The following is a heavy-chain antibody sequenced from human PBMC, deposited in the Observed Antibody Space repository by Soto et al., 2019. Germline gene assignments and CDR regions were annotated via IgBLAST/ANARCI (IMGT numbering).Heavy chain of an antibody. CDR1: GFTFSDYY. D-gene: IGHD3-3*01. CDR2: ISSSSSYT. V-gene: IGHV3-11*06. J-gene: IGHJ3*02. CDR3: ARVEGFLEWLSKNDAFDI. Sequence: QVQLVESGGGLVKPGGSLRLSCAASGFTFSDYYMSWIRQAPGKGLEWVSYISSSSSYTNYADSVKGRFTISRDNAKNALYLQMHSLKAEDPAVYYCARVEGFLEWLSKNDAFDIWGQGTMVTVSS.